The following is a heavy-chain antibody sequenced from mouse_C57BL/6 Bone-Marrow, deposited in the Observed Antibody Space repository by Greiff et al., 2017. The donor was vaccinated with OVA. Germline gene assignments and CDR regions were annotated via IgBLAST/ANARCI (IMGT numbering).Heavy chain of an antibody. CDR3: ARRGSYGTWGYYALDY. V-gene: IGHV8-12*01. CDR2: IYWDDDK. Sequence: QVTLKESGPGILQSSQTLSLTCSFSGFSLNTSKMGVSWIRQPSGQGLEWLAHIYWDDDKRYHPSLKSRHTISKHTSRNQVFLKITSVDTADTATYYWARRGSYGTWGYYALDYWGQGNAVTVSS. J-gene: IGHJ4*01. CDR1: GFSLNTSKMG. D-gene: IGHD1-1*01.